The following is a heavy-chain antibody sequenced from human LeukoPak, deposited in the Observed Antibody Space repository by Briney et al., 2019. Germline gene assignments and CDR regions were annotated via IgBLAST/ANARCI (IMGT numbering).Heavy chain of an antibody. V-gene: IGHV1-18*01. J-gene: IGHJ5*02. CDR2: ISAYNGNT. CDR1: GYTFTSYG. CDR3: ARVYRPLSVVVVAATGGPFDH. D-gene: IGHD2-15*01. Sequence: ASVKVSCKASGYTFTSYGISWVRQAPGQGLEWMGWISAYNGNTNYAQKLQGRVTMTTDTSTSTAYMELRSLRSDDTAVYYCARVYRPLSVVVVAATGGPFDHWGQGTLVTVSS.